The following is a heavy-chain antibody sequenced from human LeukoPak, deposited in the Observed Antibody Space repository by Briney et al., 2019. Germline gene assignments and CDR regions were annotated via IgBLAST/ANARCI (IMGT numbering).Heavy chain of an antibody. CDR2: IYYSGST. D-gene: IGHD3-10*01. CDR1: GGSISSYY. Sequence: SETLSLTCTVSGGSISSYYWSWIRQPPGKGLERIGYIYYSGSTNYNPSLKSRVTISVDTSKNQFSLKLSSVTAADTAVYYCARRVGNWFDPWGQGTLVTVSS. CDR3: ARRVGNWFDP. J-gene: IGHJ5*02. V-gene: IGHV4-59*08.